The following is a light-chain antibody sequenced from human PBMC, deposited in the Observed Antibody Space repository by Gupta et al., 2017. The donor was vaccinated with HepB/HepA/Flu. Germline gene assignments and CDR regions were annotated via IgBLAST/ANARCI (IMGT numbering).Light chain of an antibody. J-gene: IGLJ2*01. V-gene: IGLV1-40*01. CDR2: GNN. Sequence: QSVLTQPPPVSGAPGQRVTISCTGSSSNIGAGYDVHWDQPLPGPAPKLLIYGNNSRRYGAPDRCSVSKSGASAAQVNTGREAAGGAAYYYQSYDSSLSSLLVFGGGTKMTGL. CDR3: QSYDSSLSSLLV. CDR1: SSNIGAGYD.